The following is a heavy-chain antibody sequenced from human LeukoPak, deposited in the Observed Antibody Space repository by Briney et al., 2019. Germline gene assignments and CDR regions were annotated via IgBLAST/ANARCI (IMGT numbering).Heavy chain of an antibody. D-gene: IGHD5-12*01. J-gene: IGHJ4*02. CDR2: IYPGDSDT. V-gene: IGHV5-51*03. CDR1: GYSFTRYW. Sequence: GESLKISCKGSGYSFTRYWIGWVRQMPGKGLEGMGIIYPGDSDTRYSPSFQGQVTISADKSISTAYLQWSSLKASDTAMYYCARILGDIVATIPYYFDYWGQGTLVTVSS. CDR3: ARILGDIVATIPYYFDY.